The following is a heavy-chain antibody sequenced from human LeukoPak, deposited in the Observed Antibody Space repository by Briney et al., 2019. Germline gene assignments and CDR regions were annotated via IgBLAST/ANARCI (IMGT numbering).Heavy chain of an antibody. CDR2: INRSGST. CDR1: GGSFSGYY. Sequence: SETLSLTCAVYGGSFSGYYWSWIRQPPGKGLEWIGEINRSGSTNYNPSLKSRVTISVDTSKNQFSLKLSSVTAADTAVYYCASRDCSGGSCSFNYWGQGTLVTVSS. CDR3: ASRDCSGGSCSFNY. D-gene: IGHD2-15*01. V-gene: IGHV4-34*01. J-gene: IGHJ4*02.